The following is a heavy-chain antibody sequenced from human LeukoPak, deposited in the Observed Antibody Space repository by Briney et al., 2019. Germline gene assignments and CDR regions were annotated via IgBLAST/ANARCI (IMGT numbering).Heavy chain of an antibody. V-gene: IGHV4-59*08. D-gene: IGHD6-13*01. Sequence: SETLSLTCTVSGGSISSYYWSWIRQPPGKGLEWIRYIYYSGSTNYNPSLKSRVTISVDTSKNQFSLKLSSVTAADTAVYYCARVSDAGSYYYYGMDVWGQGTTVTVSS. CDR2: IYYSGST. J-gene: IGHJ6*02. CDR3: ARVSDAGSYYYYGMDV. CDR1: GGSISSYY.